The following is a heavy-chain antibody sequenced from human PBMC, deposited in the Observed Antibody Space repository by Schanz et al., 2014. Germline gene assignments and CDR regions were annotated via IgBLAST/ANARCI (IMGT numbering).Heavy chain of an antibody. D-gene: IGHD3-22*01. Sequence: EVQLVESGGGFVQPGGSLGLSCVVSGFTVSSNHMSWVRQAPGKGLEWVSVIYSGIGAYYADSVKDRFTVSRDNSKNTVYLQMNRLRAEDTAVYYCARVHHYDPNGWGYFDYWGQGALVTVSS. J-gene: IGHJ4*02. CDR3: ARVHHYDPNGWGYFDY. V-gene: IGHV3-66*01. CDR2: IYSGIGA. CDR1: GFTVSSNH.